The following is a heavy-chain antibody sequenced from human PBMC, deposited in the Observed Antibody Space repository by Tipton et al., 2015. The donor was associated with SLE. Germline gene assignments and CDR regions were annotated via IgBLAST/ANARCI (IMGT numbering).Heavy chain of an antibody. D-gene: IGHD2-21*02. V-gene: IGHV4-61*02. J-gene: IGHJ6*02. Sequence: LRLSCTVSGGSISSGGYSWNWIRQPAGKGLEWIGRFYSGFTTYNPSLNSRATMSVDTSKNQFSLKLISVTAADTAVYYCARGMVTWRGAIIGVDVWGQGTTVNVSS. CDR3: ARGMVTWRGAIIGVDV. CDR2: FYSGFT. CDR1: GGSISSGGYS.